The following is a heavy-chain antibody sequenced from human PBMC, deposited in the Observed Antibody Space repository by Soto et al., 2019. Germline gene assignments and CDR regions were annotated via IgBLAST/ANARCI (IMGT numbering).Heavy chain of an antibody. CDR2: IYYSGST. J-gene: IGHJ6*02. Sequence: SETLSLTCTVSGGSISSYYWSWIRQPPGKGLEWIGYIYYSGSTNYNPSLKSRVTISVDTSKNQFSLKLSSVTAADTAVYYCARAHDYGDYVVDDVWGQGTTVTVSS. V-gene: IGHV4-59*01. D-gene: IGHD4-17*01. CDR3: ARAHDYGDYVVDDV. CDR1: GGSISSYY.